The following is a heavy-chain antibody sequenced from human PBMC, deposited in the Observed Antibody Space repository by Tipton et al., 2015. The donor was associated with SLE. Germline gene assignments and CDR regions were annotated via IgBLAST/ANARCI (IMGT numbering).Heavy chain of an antibody. Sequence: SLRLSCAASGFTFRTYWMHWVRQAPGKGLVWVSRINSDGSGASYADSVKGRFTISRDNAKNTLYLQMDSLRAEDTAVYYCARSMALDYWGQGTLVAVSS. D-gene: IGHD6-6*01. CDR3: ARSMALDY. J-gene: IGHJ4*02. CDR2: INSDGSGA. CDR1: GFTFRTYW. V-gene: IGHV3-74*01.